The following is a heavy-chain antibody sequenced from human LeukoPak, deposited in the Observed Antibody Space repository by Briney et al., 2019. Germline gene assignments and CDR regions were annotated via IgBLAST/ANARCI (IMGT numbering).Heavy chain of an antibody. Sequence: TGGSLRLSCAASGFTFSSYSMNWDRQAAGKGLKWVSSISSSSSYIYYADSVKGRFTISRDNAKNSLYLQMNSLKTEDTAVYYCTTCRFGELLSAPLDYWGQGTLVTVSS. CDR3: TTCRFGELLSAPLDY. CDR2: ISSSSSYI. V-gene: IGHV3-21*03. J-gene: IGHJ4*02. CDR1: GFTFSSYS. D-gene: IGHD3-10*01.